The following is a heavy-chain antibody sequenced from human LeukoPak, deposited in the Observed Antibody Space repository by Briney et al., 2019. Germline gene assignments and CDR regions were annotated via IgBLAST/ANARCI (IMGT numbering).Heavy chain of an antibody. J-gene: IGHJ4*02. Sequence: GASVKVSCKASGYTFTGYYMHWVRQAPGQGLEWMGWINPNSGGTNYAQRFQGRVTMTRDTSISTAYMELSRLRSDDTAVYYCARTITMVRGVTIPLGYWGQGTLVTVSS. CDR3: ARTITMVRGVTIPLGY. V-gene: IGHV1-2*02. CDR2: INPNSGGT. CDR1: GYTFTGYY. D-gene: IGHD3-10*01.